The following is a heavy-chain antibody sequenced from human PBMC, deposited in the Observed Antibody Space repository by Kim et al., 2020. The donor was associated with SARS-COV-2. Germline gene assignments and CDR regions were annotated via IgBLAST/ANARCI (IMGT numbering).Heavy chain of an antibody. CDR1: GGSISSSSYY. D-gene: IGHD3-9*01. CDR2: IYYSGST. CDR3: ARDIGVMGYDILTGYNWFDP. J-gene: IGHJ5*02. V-gene: IGHV4-39*07. Sequence: SETLSLTCTVSGGSISSSSYYWGWIRQPPGKGLEWIGSIYYSGSTYYNPSLKSRVTISVDTSKNQFSLKLSSVTAADTAVYYCARDIGVMGYDILTGYNWFDPWGQGTLVTVSS.